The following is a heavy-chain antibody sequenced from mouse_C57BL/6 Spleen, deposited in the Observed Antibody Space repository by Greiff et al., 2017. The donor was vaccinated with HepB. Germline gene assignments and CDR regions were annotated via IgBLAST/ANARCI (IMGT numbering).Heavy chain of an antibody. V-gene: IGHV5-17*01. CDR1: GFTFSDYG. Sequence: DVHLVESGGGLVKPGGSLKLSCAASGFTFSDYGMHWVRQAPEKGLEWVAYISSGSSTIYYADTVKGRFTISRDNAKNTLFLQMTSLRSEDTAMYYCASHDGYYAMDYWGQGTSVTVSS. CDR2: ISSGSSTI. J-gene: IGHJ4*01. D-gene: IGHD2-3*01. CDR3: ASHDGYYAMDY.